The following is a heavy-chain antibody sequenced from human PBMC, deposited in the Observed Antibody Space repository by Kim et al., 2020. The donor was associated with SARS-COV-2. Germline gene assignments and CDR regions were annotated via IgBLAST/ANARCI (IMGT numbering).Heavy chain of an antibody. Sequence: DCVKGRFTISRDNSKNSLYLQMNSLRNEDTALYYCAKDLPPYRPGGGGMDVWGQGTTVTVSS. D-gene: IGHD3-16*01. V-gene: IGHV3-43*01. CDR3: AKDLPPYRPGGGGMDV. J-gene: IGHJ6*02.